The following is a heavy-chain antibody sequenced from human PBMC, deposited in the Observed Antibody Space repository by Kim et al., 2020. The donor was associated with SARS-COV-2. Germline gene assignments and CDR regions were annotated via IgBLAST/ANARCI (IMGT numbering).Heavy chain of an antibody. J-gene: IGHJ4*02. D-gene: IGHD3-10*01. V-gene: IGHV1-69*02. Sequence: NYAQKVQGRVTITADKSTSTAYMELSSLRSEDTAVYYCGGSGSYYGGVDYWGQGTLVTVSS. CDR3: GGSGSYYGGVDY.